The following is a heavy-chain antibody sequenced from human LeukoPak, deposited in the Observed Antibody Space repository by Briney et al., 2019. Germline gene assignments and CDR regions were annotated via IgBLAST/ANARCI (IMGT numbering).Heavy chain of an antibody. CDR3: ARGGRKDILTGYRWDNWFDP. V-gene: IGHV4-34*01. D-gene: IGHD3-9*01. J-gene: IGHJ5*02. CDR1: GGSFIGYY. Sequence: SETLSLTCALYGGSFIGYYGSGIRQPPGKGLEWIGEINNIGNTNYNPSLKSRVTISVDTSKNQFSVKLSSVNAADTAVYYCARGGRKDILTGYRWDNWFDPWGQGTLVTVSS. CDR2: INNIGNT.